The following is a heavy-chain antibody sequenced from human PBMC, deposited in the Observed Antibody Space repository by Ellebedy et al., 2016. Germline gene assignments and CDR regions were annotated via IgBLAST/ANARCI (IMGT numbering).Heavy chain of an antibody. D-gene: IGHD6-6*01. CDR1: GGSISSSSYY. CDR3: AITSSVRSSSSFDY. Sequence: SETLSLTCTVSGGSISSSSYYWGWIRQPPGKGLEWIGSIYYSGSTYYNPSLKSRVTISVDTSKNQFSLKLSSVTAADTAVYYCAITSSVRSSSSFDYWGQGTLVTVSS. CDR2: IYYSGST. J-gene: IGHJ4*02. V-gene: IGHV4-39*01.